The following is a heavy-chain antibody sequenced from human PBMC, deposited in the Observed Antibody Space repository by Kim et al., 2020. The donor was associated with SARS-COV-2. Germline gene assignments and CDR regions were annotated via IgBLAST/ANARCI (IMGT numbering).Heavy chain of an antibody. D-gene: IGHD6-13*01. J-gene: IGHJ6*01. CDR3: AKEGRYSSSWTPDPYYY. V-gene: IGHV3-30*18. Sequence: GGSLRLSCAASGFTFSSYGMHWVRQAPGKGLEWVAVISYDGSNKYYADSVKGRFTISRDNSKNTLYLQMNSLRAEDTAVYYCAKEGRYSSSWTPDPYYY. CDR2: ISYDGSNK. CDR1: GFTFSSYG.